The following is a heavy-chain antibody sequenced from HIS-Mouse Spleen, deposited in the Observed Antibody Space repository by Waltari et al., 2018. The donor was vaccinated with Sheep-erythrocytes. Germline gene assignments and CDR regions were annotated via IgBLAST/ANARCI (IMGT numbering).Heavy chain of an antibody. Sequence: QVQLVQSGAEVKKPGSSVKVSCKASGGTFSSYAISWVRQAPGQGLEWMGRVIPILGIANSAQKFQGRVTITADKSTSTAYMELSSLRSEDTAVYYCAQTGATTPHFDYWGQGTLVTVSS. CDR3: AQTGATTPHFDY. V-gene: IGHV1-69*04. CDR1: GGTFSSYA. J-gene: IGHJ4*02. CDR2: VIPILGIA. D-gene: IGHD1-26*01.